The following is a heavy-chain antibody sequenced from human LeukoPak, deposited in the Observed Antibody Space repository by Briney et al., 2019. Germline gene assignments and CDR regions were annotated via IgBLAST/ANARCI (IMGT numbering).Heavy chain of an antibody. CDR1: GFTFSSYW. CDR2: IKQDGSEK. CDR3: ARARLVRPPFYSMDV. D-gene: IGHD1-1*01. Sequence: GGSLRLSCAASGFTFSSYWMSWVRQAPGKGLEWVANIKQDGSEKYYVDSVKGRFTISRDNAKNSLYLQMNSLRAEDTAVYYCARARLVRPPFYSMDVWGQGTTVTVSS. J-gene: IGHJ6*02. V-gene: IGHV3-7*04.